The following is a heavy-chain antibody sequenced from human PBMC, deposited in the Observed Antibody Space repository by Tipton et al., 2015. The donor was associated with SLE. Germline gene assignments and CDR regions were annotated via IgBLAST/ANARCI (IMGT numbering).Heavy chain of an antibody. CDR3: ARLQIRFLEWSHFDY. J-gene: IGHJ4*02. CDR2: IYHSGST. V-gene: IGHV4-38-2*01. D-gene: IGHD3-3*01. Sequence: TLSLTCAVSGYSISSGYYWGWIRQPPGKGLEWIGSIYHSGSTYYNPSLKSRVTISVDTSKNQFSLKLSSVTAADTAVYYCARLQIRFLEWSHFDYWGQGTLVTVSS. CDR1: GYSISSGYY.